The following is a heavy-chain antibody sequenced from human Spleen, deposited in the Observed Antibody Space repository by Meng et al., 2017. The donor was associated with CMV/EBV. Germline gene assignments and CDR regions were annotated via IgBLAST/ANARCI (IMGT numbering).Heavy chain of an antibody. CDR1: DFSFTPPT. V-gene: IGHV3-21*06. D-gene: IGHD1-26*01. CDR3: ARDKFAGWAPHYFDQ. J-gene: IGHJ4*02. Sequence: SDFSFTPPTLHWVRQAPGQGLACLSSISGPSSFIFYADSVKGRFPISRDNVNNSLYLQMNSLRAEDTAVYYCARDKFAGWAPHYFDQWGQGTLVTVSS. CDR2: ISGPSSFI.